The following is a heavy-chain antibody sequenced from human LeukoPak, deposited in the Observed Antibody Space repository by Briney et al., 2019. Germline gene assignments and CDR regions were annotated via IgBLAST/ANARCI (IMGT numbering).Heavy chain of an antibody. J-gene: IGHJ6*02. CDR3: ARDPYCSGGSCYGMDV. Sequence: PSETLSLTCTVSGVSISSYYWSWIRQPPGKGLEWIGYIYYSGSTNYNPSLKSRVTISVDTSKNQFSLKLSSVTAADTAVYYCARDPYCSGGSCYGMDVWGQGTTVTVSS. CDR2: IYYSGST. D-gene: IGHD2-15*01. V-gene: IGHV4-59*01. CDR1: GVSISSYY.